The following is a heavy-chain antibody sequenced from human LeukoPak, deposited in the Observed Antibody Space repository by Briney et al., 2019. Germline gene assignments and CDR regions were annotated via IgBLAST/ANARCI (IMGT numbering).Heavy chain of an antibody. CDR2: MNPNSGNT. J-gene: IGHJ5*02. Sequence: ASVKVSCKASGYTFTSYDINWVRQATGQGLEWMGWMNPNSGNTGYAQKFQGRVTITWNTSISTAYMELSSLRSEDTAVYYCARVYCSSTSCYQDWFDPWGQGTLVTVSS. CDR3: ARVYCSSTSCYQDWFDP. CDR1: GYTFTSYD. D-gene: IGHD2-2*01. V-gene: IGHV1-8*03.